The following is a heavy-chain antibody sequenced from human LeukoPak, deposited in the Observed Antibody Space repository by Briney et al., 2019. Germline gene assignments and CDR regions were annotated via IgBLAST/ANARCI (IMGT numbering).Heavy chain of an antibody. CDR1: GYTFTSYG. CDR2: ISAYNGNT. Sequence: ASVKVSCKASGYTFTSYGISWVRQAPGQGLEWMGWISAYNGNTNYAQKLQGRVTMTTDTSTSTAYMELRSLRSDDTAVYYCARVGDPSSGWDSYYYYYYMDVWGKGTTVTVSS. CDR3: ARVGDPSSGWDSYYYYYYMDV. J-gene: IGHJ6*03. D-gene: IGHD6-19*01. V-gene: IGHV1-18*01.